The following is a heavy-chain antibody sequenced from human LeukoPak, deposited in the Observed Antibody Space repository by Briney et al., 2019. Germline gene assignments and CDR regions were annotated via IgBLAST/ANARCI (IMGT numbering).Heavy chain of an antibody. Sequence: GGSLRLSCAVSGFTFSSYSMTWVRQAPGKGLEWVSSISSSSGYKYYADSVKGRFTISRDNAKNSLYLQMNSLRAEDTAVYYCARDRDSGSYRGAFDYWGQGTLVTVSS. CDR2: ISSSSGYK. D-gene: IGHD1-26*01. V-gene: IGHV3-21*01. J-gene: IGHJ4*02. CDR1: GFTFSSYS. CDR3: ARDRDSGSYRGAFDY.